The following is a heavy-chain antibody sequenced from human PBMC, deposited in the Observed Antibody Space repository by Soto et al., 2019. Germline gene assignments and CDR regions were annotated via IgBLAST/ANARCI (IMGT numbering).Heavy chain of an antibody. D-gene: IGHD3-16*02. CDR2: ISGSGGST. CDR1: GFTFSSYA. Sequence: GGSLRLSCAASGFTFSSYAMSWVRQAPGKGLEWVSAISGSGGSTYYADSVKGRFTISRDNSKNTLYLQMNSLRAEDTAVYYCAKASGDKYDYIWGSYRYPTFDYWGQGTLVTVSS. CDR3: AKASGDKYDYIWGSYRYPTFDY. V-gene: IGHV3-23*01. J-gene: IGHJ4*02.